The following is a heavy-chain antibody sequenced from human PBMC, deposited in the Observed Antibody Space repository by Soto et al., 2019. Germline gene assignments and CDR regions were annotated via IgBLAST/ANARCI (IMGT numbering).Heavy chain of an antibody. J-gene: IGHJ4*02. CDR3: AKDNYDILTGYYDY. Sequence: EVQLVESGGGLVQPGRSLRLSCAASGFTFDDYAMHWVRQAPGKGLEWVSGISWNSGSIGYADSVKGRFTISRDNAKNSLYLQMNRLRAEDTALYYCAKDNYDILTGYYDYWGQGTLVTVSS. D-gene: IGHD3-9*01. CDR1: GFTFDDYA. V-gene: IGHV3-9*01. CDR2: ISWNSGSI.